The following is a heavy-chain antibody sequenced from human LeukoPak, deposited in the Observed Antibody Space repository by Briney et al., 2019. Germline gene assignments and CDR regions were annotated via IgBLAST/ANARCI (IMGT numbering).Heavy chain of an antibody. CDR3: ARLTDIAVAGMGSFDY. D-gene: IGHD6-19*01. J-gene: IGHJ4*02. Sequence: SETLSLTCTVSGGSISPYYWSWIRQPPGKGLEWIGYICYSGSTNYNPSLKSRVTISVDTSKNQFSLKLSSVTAADTAVYYCARLTDIAVAGMGSFDYWGQGTLVTVSS. V-gene: IGHV4-59*01. CDR2: ICYSGST. CDR1: GGSISPYY.